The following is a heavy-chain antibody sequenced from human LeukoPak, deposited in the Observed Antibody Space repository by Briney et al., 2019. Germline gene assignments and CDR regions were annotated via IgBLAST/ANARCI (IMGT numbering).Heavy chain of an antibody. CDR2: ISAYNGNT. V-gene: IGHV1-18*01. D-gene: IGHD5-24*01. CDR3: ARDQEMGYYYGMDY. J-gene: IGHJ6*02. CDR1: GYTFTSYG. Sequence: GASVKVSYKASGYTFTSYGISWVRQAPGQGLEWMGWISAYNGNTNYAQKLQGRVTMTTDTSTSTAYMELRSLRSDDTAVYYCARDQEMGYYYGMDYWGQGTTVTVSS.